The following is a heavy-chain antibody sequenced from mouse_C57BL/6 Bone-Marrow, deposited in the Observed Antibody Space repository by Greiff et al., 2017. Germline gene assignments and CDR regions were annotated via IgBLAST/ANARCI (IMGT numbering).Heavy chain of an antibody. V-gene: IGHV1-54*01. CDR1: GYAFTNYL. CDR2: INPGSGGT. Sequence: QVQLQQSGAELVRPGTSVKVSCKASGYAFTNYLIEWVKQRPGQGLEWIGVINPGSGGTNYNEKFKGKATMTADKSSSTASLQLSSLPSEDSAVYFCAGEDDYGGPLGTFWGQGTLVTVSA. CDR3: AGEDDYGGPLGTF. D-gene: IGHD2-4*01. J-gene: IGHJ3*01.